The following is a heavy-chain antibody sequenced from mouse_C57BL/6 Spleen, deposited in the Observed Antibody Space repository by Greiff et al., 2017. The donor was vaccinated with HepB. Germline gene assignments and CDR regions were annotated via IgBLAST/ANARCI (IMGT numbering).Heavy chain of an antibody. CDR1: GFTFSSYA. V-gene: IGHV5-4*01. Sequence: EVKLVESGGGLVKPGGSLKLSCAASGFTFSSYAMSWVRQTPEKRLEWVATISDGGSYTYYPDNVKGRFTISRDNAKNNLYLQMSHLKSEDTAMYYCARDPFTTVVARRYFDVWGTGTTVTVSS. D-gene: IGHD1-1*01. J-gene: IGHJ1*03. CDR3: ARDPFTTVVARRYFDV. CDR2: ISDGGSYT.